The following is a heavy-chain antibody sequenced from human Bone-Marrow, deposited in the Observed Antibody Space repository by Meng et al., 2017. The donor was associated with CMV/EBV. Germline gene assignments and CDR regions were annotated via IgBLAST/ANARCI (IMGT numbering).Heavy chain of an antibody. Sequence: SETLSLTCTVSGDSISSDYWSWIRQPPMKGLEWIGYIYHGGSTSYNPSLKSRVTISADKAKNQFSLTLNSVTAADTAVYYCAREGIAVAGTDIWGQGTMVTVSS. D-gene: IGHD6-19*01. V-gene: IGHV4-59*01. CDR3: AREGIAVAGTDI. CDR2: IYHGGST. CDR1: GDSISSDY. J-gene: IGHJ3*02.